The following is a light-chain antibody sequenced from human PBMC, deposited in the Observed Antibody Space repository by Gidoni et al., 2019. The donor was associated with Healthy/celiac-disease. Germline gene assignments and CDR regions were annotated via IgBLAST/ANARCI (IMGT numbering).Light chain of an antibody. J-gene: IGKJ1*01. CDR3: QQRSHWRT. CDR2: DAS. CDR1: QSVSIY. V-gene: IGKV3-11*01. Sequence: ESVLTQSPSTLSVSPGERATLSCRASQSVSIYLAWYQQKHGQAPRLLIYDASNRATGIPARFSGSGSGTDFTLTLRSLEPEDFAVYYCQQRSHWRTFGQGTKVEIK.